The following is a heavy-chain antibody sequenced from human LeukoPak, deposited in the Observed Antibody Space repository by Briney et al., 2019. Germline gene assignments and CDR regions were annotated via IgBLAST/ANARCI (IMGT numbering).Heavy chain of an antibody. Sequence: PGGSLRPSCAASGFTFSSNWMSWVRQAPGKGLEWVANIKQDGSGKYYVDSVKGRFTISRDNAKNSLYLQMNSLRAEDTAVYYCARAQKGFDYWGQGTLVTVSS. CDR3: ARAQKGFDY. CDR1: GFTFSSNW. CDR2: IKQDGSGK. J-gene: IGHJ4*02. V-gene: IGHV3-7*01.